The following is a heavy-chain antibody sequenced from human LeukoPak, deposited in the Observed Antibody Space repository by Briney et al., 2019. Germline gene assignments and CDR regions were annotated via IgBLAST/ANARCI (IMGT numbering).Heavy chain of an antibody. CDR1: GYTFTDYY. D-gene: IGHD3-10*01. V-gene: IGHV1-2*02. CDR3: AIGVVRGVRYYMDV. CDR2: IYPSSGVT. J-gene: IGHJ6*03. Sequence: ASVKVSCKASGYTFTDYYMHWVRQAPGQGLEWMGWIYPSSGVTNYAQKFQNRVTMTRDTSISTAYMELSRLRSDDTAVYYCAIGVVRGVRYYMDVWGKGTTVTVSS.